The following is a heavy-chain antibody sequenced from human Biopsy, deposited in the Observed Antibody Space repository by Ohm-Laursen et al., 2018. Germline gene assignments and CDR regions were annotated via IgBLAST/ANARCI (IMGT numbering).Heavy chain of an antibody. CDR2: ISGTTTKT. CDR3: ARDYTWNHVGIGY. J-gene: IGHJ4*01. CDR1: GFTFNIYA. V-gene: IGHV3-23*01. D-gene: IGHD1-1*01. Sequence: GSLRLSCAASGFTFNIYAMNWVRQAPGKGLEWVSTISGTTTKTYYADSVKGRFTISRDNSKNTVSLQMDSLRAEDTALYYCARDYTWNHVGIGYWGHGTLVTVSS.